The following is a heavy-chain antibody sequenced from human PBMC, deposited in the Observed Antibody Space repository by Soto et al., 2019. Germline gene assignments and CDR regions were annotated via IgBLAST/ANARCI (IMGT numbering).Heavy chain of an antibody. J-gene: IGHJ6*02. D-gene: IGHD3-16*01. CDR3: AKVGYAYGFSDMDV. V-gene: IGHV3-9*01. CDR1: GFTFGEYA. Sequence: PGGSLRLSCAASGFTFGEYAMHWVRRPPGKGLEWVASITWNSDMIGYADSVKGRFTISRDNGENSLYLQMSSLRREDTALYYSAKVGYAYGFSDMDVWGLGTTVTVSS. CDR2: ITWNSDMI.